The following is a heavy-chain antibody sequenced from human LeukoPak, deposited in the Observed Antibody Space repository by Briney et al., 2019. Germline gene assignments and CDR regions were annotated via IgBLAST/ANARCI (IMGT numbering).Heavy chain of an antibody. J-gene: IGHJ4*02. V-gene: IGHV4-39*02. D-gene: IGHD4-17*01. Sequence: SSQTLSLTCTVSGGSIRSSRSYWGWIRQPPGKELEWIGSIYYTGTTYYNPSLESRVTISVDTSKNRFSLRLNSVTAADTSVYYCVTTVTTQYYVDYWGQGTLVTVSS. CDR3: VTTVTTQYYVDY. CDR2: IYYTGTT. CDR1: GGSIRSSRSY.